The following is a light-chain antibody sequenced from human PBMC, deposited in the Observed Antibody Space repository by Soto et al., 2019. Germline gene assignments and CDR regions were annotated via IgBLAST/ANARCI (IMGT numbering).Light chain of an antibody. J-gene: IGKJ4*01. CDR3: QQHNNWLPT. CDR2: DAS. Sequence: EIVLTQFPATLFLSSREKTPLSCRAGQGISSYLAWYQQKPGQAPRLLIFDASSRATGIPDRFSGSGSGTDFTLTISSLEPEDFAVYYCQQHNNWLPTFGEGTKVDIK. CDR1: QGISSY. V-gene: IGKV3-11*01.